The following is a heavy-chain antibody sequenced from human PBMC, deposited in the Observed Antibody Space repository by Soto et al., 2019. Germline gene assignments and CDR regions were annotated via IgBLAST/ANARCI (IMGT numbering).Heavy chain of an antibody. CDR3: ARQSLASITIFGVVIPYYMDV. Sequence: SETLSHTCAVYGASLSGYYWTWIRQPPGKGLEWIGEINHSGSTNYNPPLKSRVTISVDTSKNQFSLKLSSVTAADTAVYYRARQSLASITIFGVVIPYYMDVWGKGTTVIVSS. D-gene: IGHD3-3*01. CDR1: GASLSGYY. CDR2: INHSGST. J-gene: IGHJ6*03. V-gene: IGHV4-34*01.